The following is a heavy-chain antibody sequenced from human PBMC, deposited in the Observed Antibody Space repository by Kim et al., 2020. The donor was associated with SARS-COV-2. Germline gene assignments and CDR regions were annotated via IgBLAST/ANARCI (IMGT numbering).Heavy chain of an antibody. CDR1: GFTFSSYS. CDR2: ISSSSSYI. D-gene: IGHD3-16*02. Sequence: GGSLRLSCAASGFTFSSYSMNWVRQAPGKGLEWVSSISSSSSYIYYADSVKGRFTISRDNAKNSLYLQMNSLRAEDTAVYYCAREILITFGGVIGLSFWYLDYWGQGTLVTVSS. J-gene: IGHJ4*02. CDR3: AREILITFGGVIGLSFWYLDY. V-gene: IGHV3-21*01.